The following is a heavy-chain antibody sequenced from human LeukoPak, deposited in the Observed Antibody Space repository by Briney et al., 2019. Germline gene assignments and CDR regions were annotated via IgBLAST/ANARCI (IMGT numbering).Heavy chain of an antibody. CDR2: INQGGSDK. V-gene: IGHV3-7*01. CDR3: TRDRSRAEDD. D-gene: IGHD1-14*01. CDR1: GFPFKGYW. J-gene: IGHJ4*02. Sequence: HSGGSLRLSCVASGFPFKGYWMTWVRQSPGKGLDWVANINQGGSDKYYVDSVKGRFTISRDNANNLLYLQMNSQRGEDTAVYYCTRDRSRAEDDWGQGTLVTVSS.